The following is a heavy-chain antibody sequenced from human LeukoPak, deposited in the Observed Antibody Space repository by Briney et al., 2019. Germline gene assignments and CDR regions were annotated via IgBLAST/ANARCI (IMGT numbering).Heavy chain of an antibody. J-gene: IGHJ4*02. Sequence: PSETLSLTCTVSGGSISSGSYYWSWIRQPAGKGLEWIGRIYTSGSTNYNPSLKSRVTISVDTSKNQFSLKLSSVTAADTAVYYCARVDGYNYEFDYWGQGTLVTVSS. CDR2: IYTSGST. V-gene: IGHV4-61*02. D-gene: IGHD5-24*01. CDR3: ARVDGYNYEFDY. CDR1: GGSISSGSYY.